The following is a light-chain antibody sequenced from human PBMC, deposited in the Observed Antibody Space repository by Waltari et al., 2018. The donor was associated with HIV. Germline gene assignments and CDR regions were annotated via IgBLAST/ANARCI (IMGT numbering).Light chain of an antibody. J-gene: IGLJ2*01. Sequence: QSVLTQPPSVSAAPGQKVTISCSGSSSNIGNNYVSWYQQLPGTAPKLLIYDNNKRPSGIPDRFSGSKSGTSATLGITGLQTGDEADYYCCSYAGSGTFGGGTKLTVL. V-gene: IGLV1-51*01. CDR3: CSYAGSGT. CDR1: SSNIGNNY. CDR2: DNN.